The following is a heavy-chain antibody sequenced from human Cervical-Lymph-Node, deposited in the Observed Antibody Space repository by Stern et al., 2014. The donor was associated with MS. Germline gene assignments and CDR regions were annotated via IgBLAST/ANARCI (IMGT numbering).Heavy chain of an antibody. CDR1: GFSFSRYA. J-gene: IGHJ4*02. CDR3: ASAYSSSHYYFDY. CDR2: IWYDGSNP. V-gene: IGHV3-33*01. Sequence: VQLVESGGGVVQPGRSLRLSCAASGFSFSRYAMHWVRQAPGKGLECVALIWYDGSNPYYEDSVTGRFTISRDNFKNTLYLQMNSLRAEDTAVYYCASAYSSSHYYFDYWGQGTLVTVSS. D-gene: IGHD6-13*01.